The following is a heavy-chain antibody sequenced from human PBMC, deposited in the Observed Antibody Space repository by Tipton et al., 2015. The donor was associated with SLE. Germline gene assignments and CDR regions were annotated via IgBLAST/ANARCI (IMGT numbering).Heavy chain of an antibody. CDR2: ISSSAYSI. CDR3: VLPESDDAFDI. CDR1: GFTFTTYT. J-gene: IGHJ3*02. Sequence: GSLRLSCAASGFTFTTYTMDWVRQAPGKGLEWISYISSSAYSIYYADSVKGRFTISRDNTKNSVYLQMNSLRVEDTAVYYCVLPESDDAFDIWGQGTMVTVS. V-gene: IGHV3-48*04. D-gene: IGHD1-14*01.